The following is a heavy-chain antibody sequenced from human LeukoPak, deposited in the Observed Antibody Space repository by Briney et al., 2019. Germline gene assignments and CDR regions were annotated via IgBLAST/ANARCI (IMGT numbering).Heavy chain of an antibody. CDR3: ARDPFIDPPDLFDI. J-gene: IGHJ3*02. D-gene: IGHD3-16*02. Sequence: QSGGSLRLSCAASGFIFSNFAMHWVRQAPGKGLEWVAVISHEGSVKYYADSVKGRFTISRESSKNTLYLQMNSLRADDTALYYCARDPFIDPPDLFDIWGPGTMVTVSP. CDR1: GFIFSNFA. CDR2: ISHEGSVK. V-gene: IGHV3-30-3*01.